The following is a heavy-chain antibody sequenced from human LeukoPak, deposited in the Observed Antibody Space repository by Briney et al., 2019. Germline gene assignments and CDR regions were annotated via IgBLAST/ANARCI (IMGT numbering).Heavy chain of an antibody. V-gene: IGHV1-24*01. Sequence: ASVKVSCKVSGYTLTELSMHWVRQAPGKGLEWMGGFDPEDGETIYAQKFQGRVTMTEDTSTDTAYMELSSLRSEDTAVYYCATNCSGGSCYSFGYWGQGTLVTVSS. CDR1: GYTLTELS. CDR3: ATNCSGGSCYSFGY. J-gene: IGHJ4*02. CDR2: FDPEDGET. D-gene: IGHD2-15*01.